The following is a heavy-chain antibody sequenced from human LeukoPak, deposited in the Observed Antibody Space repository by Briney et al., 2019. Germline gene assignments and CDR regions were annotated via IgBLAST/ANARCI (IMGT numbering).Heavy chain of an antibody. CDR3: ARGTHYDILTGYDY. J-gene: IGHJ4*02. V-gene: IGHV1-2*02. CDR1: GYTFTGYY. CDR2: INPNSGGT. D-gene: IGHD3-9*01. Sequence: ASVTVSCKASGYTFTGYYMHWVRQAPGQGLEWMGWINPNSGGTNYAQKFQGRVTMTRDTSISTAYMELSRLRSDDTAVYYCARGTHYDILTGYDYWGQGTLVTVSS.